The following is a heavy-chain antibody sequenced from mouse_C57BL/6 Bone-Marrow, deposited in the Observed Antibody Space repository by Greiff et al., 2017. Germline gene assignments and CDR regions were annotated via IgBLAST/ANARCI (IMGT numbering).Heavy chain of an antibody. CDR1: GFSFNTYA. D-gene: IGHD2-4*01. J-gene: IGHJ4*01. V-gene: IGHV10-1*01. CDR3: VRHSSHDYERGYTMDY. Sequence: EVKLVESGGGLVQPKGSLKLSCAASGFSFNTYAMNWVRQAPGKGLEWVARIRSKSNNYATYYADSVKDRFTISRDDSESMLYLQMNNLKTEDTAMYYCVRHSSHDYERGYTMDYWGQGTSVTVSS. CDR2: IRSKSNNYAT.